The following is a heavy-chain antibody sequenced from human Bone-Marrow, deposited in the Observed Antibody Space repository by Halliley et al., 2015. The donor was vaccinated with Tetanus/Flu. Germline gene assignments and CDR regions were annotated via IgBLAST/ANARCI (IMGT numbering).Heavy chain of an antibody. D-gene: IGHD3-16*02. CDR1: GGSISSYY. Sequence: TLSLTCTVSGGSISSYYWSWIRQPPGKGLEWIGYIYYTGSTNYNPSLKSRVTISVDTSKNQFSLKLSSVTAADTAVYYCAREDYDYVWGSYLHYWGQGTLVTVSS. CDR3: AREDYDYVWGSYLHY. CDR2: IYYTGST. J-gene: IGHJ4*02. V-gene: IGHV4-59*01.